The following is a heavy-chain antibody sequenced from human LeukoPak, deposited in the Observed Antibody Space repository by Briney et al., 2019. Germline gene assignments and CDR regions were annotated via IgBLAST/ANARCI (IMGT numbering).Heavy chain of an antibody. CDR2: IHYSGST. CDR1: GGSVSSSTYR. V-gene: IGHV4-39*07. D-gene: IGHD2-8*01. CDR3: ARGCTNGVCYLDY. Sequence: SETLSLTCTVSGGSVSSSTYRWGWIRQPPGKGLEWIGSIHYSGSTYYSPSLKSRVTISVDTSKNQFSLKLSSVTAADTAVYYCARGCTNGVCYLDYWGQGTLVTVSS. J-gene: IGHJ4*02.